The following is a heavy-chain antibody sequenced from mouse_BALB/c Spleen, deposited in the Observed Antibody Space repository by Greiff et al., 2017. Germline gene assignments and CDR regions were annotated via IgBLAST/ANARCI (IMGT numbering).Heavy chain of an antibody. D-gene: IGHD1-1*01. CDR1: GYTFTSYT. J-gene: IGHJ2*01. CDR3: ARSRTTVVPFDY. V-gene: IGHV1-4*02. Sequence: VQLQQSAAELARPGASVKMSCKASGYTFTSYTMHWVKQRPGQGLEWIGYINPSSGYTEYNQKFKDKTTLTADKSSSTAYMQLSSLTSEDSAVYYCARSRTTVVPFDYWGQGTTLTVSS. CDR2: INPSSGYT.